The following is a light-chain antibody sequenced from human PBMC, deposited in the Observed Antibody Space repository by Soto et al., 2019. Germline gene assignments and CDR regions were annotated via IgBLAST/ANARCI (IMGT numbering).Light chain of an antibody. V-gene: IGKV3D-20*02. CDR2: GIF. Sequence: DIVLTQSPGTLSLSPGDRATLSCRASQSVGSDYIAWYQHRPGQAPRLRFSGIFKRATGIPDRFSGSGSGTDFTLTISRLEPEEFAVYYCQQRNNWPWTFGQGTKVEIK. CDR1: QSVGSDY. J-gene: IGKJ1*01. CDR3: QQRNNWPWT.